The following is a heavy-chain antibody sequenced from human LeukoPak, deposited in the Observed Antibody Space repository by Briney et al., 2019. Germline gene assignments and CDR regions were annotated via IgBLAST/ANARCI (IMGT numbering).Heavy chain of an antibody. CDR3: ARALSAGSGYSYGYRY. J-gene: IGHJ4*02. V-gene: IGHV3-21*05. D-gene: IGHD5-18*01. CDR1: GFTFSSYS. Sequence: GGSLRLSCAASGFTFSSYSMNWVRQAPGKGLEWVSYISNSGDYTNYADSVKGRFTISRDNSKNKLYLQMGSLRAEDMAVYYCARALSAGSGYSYGYRYWGQGTLVTVSS. CDR2: ISNSGDYT.